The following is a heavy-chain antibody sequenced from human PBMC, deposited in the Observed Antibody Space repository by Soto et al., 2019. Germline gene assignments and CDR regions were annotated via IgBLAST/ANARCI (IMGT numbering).Heavy chain of an antibody. CDR3: SRRAPEGFDP. Sequence: PSETLSLTCAASGGSIGTSAYYWGWIRQAPGKGLEWIGSINHSGNTYLSPSLKDRVTMSVDTSKNSFSLKLRSATAADTGLYYCSRRAPEGFDPWGQGTLVTVS. CDR1: GGSIGTSAYY. J-gene: IGHJ5*02. CDR2: INHSGNT. V-gene: IGHV4-39*01.